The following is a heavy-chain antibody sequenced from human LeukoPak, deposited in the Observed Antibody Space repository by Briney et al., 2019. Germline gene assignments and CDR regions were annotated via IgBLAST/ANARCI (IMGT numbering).Heavy chain of an antibody. Sequence: ASVKVSCKVSGYTLTELSMHWVRQAPGKGLEWMGGFDPEDGETIYAQKFQGRVTMTEDTSTDTAYMELSSLRSEDTAVYYCARDSGSSWTFLFDYWGQGTLVTVSS. D-gene: IGHD6-13*01. J-gene: IGHJ4*02. CDR2: FDPEDGET. CDR3: ARDSGSSWTFLFDY. V-gene: IGHV1-24*01. CDR1: GYTLTELS.